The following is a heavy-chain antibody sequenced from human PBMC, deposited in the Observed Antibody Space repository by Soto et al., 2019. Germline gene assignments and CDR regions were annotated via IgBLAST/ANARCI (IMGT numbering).Heavy chain of an antibody. CDR3: AIAIAGKWHPFDD. D-gene: IGHD6-13*01. CDR1: GFFFRDFG. CDR2: IWYDGSNT. Sequence: GGSLRLSCVASGFFFRDFGMHWVRQAPGKGLEWVSVIWYDGSNTYQGESVKGRFTMSRDISKNTLYLQMDSLRPEDTAVYYCAIAIAGKWHPFDDWGHGTLVTVSS. J-gene: IGHJ4*01. V-gene: IGHV3-33*01.